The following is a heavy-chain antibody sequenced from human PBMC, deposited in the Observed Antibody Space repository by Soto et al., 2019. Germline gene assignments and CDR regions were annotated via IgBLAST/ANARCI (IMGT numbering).Heavy chain of an antibody. CDR1: GFTFTNYW. CDR2: IDGVGTGT. Sequence: EVQLVQSGGGSVQPGGSLRLSCAASGFTFTNYWMHWVRQVPGKGLVWVSRIDGVGTGTSYSDSVRGRSTISRVNAENMLYLQMYSLRAEDTVVSYCTTVFEYWGQGTLVTGSS. CDR3: TTVFEY. V-gene: IGHV3-74*01. J-gene: IGHJ4*02.